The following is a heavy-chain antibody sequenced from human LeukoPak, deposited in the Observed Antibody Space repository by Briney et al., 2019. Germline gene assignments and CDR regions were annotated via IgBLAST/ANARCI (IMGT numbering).Heavy chain of an antibody. V-gene: IGHV1-69*13. D-gene: IGHD3-10*01. Sequence: GASVKVSSEASGGTFSSYAISWVRQAPGQGLEWMGGIIPIFGTANYAQKFQGRVTITADESTSTAYMELSSLRSEDTAVYYCARSTDYGSGGIYYYYMDVWGKGTTVTISS. CDR3: ARSTDYGSGGIYYYYMDV. CDR1: GGTFSSYA. CDR2: IIPIFGTA. J-gene: IGHJ6*03.